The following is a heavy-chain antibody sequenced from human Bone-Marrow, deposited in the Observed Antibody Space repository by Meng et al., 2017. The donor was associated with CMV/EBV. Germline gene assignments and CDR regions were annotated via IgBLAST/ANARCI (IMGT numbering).Heavy chain of an antibody. J-gene: IGHJ6*02. CDR2: ISSSSSYI. V-gene: IGHV3-21*01. CDR3: ASLSSTRVYYYYGVDV. Sequence: GGSLRLSCAASGFTFSSYSMNWVRQAPGKGLEWVSSISSSSSYIYYADSVKGRFTISRDNAKNSLYLQMNSLRPEDTAVYYCASLSSTRVYYYYGVDVWGQGTTVTVSS. D-gene: IGHD2-2*01. CDR1: GFTFSSYS.